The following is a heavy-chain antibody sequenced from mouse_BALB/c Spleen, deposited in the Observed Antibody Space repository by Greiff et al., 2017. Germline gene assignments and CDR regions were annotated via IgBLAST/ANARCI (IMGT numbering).Heavy chain of an antibody. J-gene: IGHJ4*01. Sequence: VQLQQSGAELVKPGASVKLSCTASGFTINDTYMHWVKQRPEQCLEWIGRIDPANGNTKYDPKFQGKSTITADTSSNTAYLQLSSLTSEDTAVYYCASPYYDYDGYAMDYWGQGTSVTVSS. CDR2: IDPANGNT. CDR3: ASPYYDYDGYAMDY. D-gene: IGHD2-4*01. CDR1: GFTINDTY. V-gene: IGHV14-3*02.